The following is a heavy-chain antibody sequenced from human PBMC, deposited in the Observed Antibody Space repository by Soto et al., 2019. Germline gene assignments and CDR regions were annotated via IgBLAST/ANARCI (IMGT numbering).Heavy chain of an antibody. J-gene: IGHJ4*02. CDR2: IYYSGST. CDR1: GGSISSSSYS. Sequence: PSETLSLTCTVSGGSISSSSYSWGWIRQPPGKGLEWIGSIYYSGSTYYNPSLKSRVTISVDTSKNQFSLKLSSVTAADTAVYYCATWGAGLITMVRIDYWGQGTLVTVS. D-gene: IGHD3-10*01. CDR3: ATWGAGLITMVRIDY. V-gene: IGHV4-39*01.